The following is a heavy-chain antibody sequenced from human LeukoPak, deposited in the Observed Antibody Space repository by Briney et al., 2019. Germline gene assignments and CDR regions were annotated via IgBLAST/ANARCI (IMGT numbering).Heavy chain of an antibody. V-gene: IGHV4-34*01. CDR2: INHSGST. Sequence: PSETLSLTCTVSGGSISSYYWSWIRQPPGKGLEWIGEINHSGSTNYNPSLKSRVTISVDTSKNQFSLKLSSVTAADTAVYYCARRWLGPGAFDYWGQGTLVTVSS. D-gene: IGHD6-19*01. J-gene: IGHJ4*02. CDR3: ARRWLGPGAFDY. CDR1: GGSISSYY.